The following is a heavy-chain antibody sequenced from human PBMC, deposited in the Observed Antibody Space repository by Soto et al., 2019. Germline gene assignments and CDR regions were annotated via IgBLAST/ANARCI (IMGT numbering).Heavy chain of an antibody. Sequence: EVQLVESGGGLVQPGRSLRLSCAASGFTFDDYAMHWVRQAPGKGLEWGSGISWNSGSIGYADSVKGRFTISRDNAKNSLYLQMNSLRTEDTALYYCAKPRGDYGDRYWYFDLWGRGTLVTVSS. J-gene: IGHJ2*01. V-gene: IGHV3-9*01. CDR1: GFTFDDYA. CDR3: AKPRGDYGDRYWYFDL. CDR2: ISWNSGSI. D-gene: IGHD4-17*01.